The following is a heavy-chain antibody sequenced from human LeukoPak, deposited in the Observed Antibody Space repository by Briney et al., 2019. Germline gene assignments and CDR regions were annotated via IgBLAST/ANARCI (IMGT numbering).Heavy chain of an antibody. Sequence: LPGGSLRLSCAASGFTFSSYAMSWVRQAPGKGLEWVSAISGSGDSTYYADSVKGRFTVSRDNSKNTLYLQMNSLRAEDTAVYYCAKIPQVATVTVHYFDHWGQGTLVTVSS. J-gene: IGHJ4*02. D-gene: IGHD2-21*01. CDR1: GFTFSSYA. V-gene: IGHV3-23*01. CDR3: AKIPQVATVTVHYFDH. CDR2: ISGSGDST.